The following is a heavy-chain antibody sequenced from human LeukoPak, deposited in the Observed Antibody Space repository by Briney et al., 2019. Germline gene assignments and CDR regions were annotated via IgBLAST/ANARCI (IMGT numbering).Heavy chain of an antibody. CDR1: GFTFSSYG. CDR3: AKPQLGAASGYDFGGLDY. V-gene: IGHV3-30*18. Sequence: PGGSLRLSCAASGFTFSSYGMHWVRQAPGKGLEWVAVISYDGSNKYYADSVKGRFTISRDNSKNTLYLQMNSLRAEDTAVYYCAKPQLGAASGYDFGGLDYWGQGTLVTVSS. D-gene: IGHD5-12*01. CDR2: ISYDGSNK. J-gene: IGHJ4*02.